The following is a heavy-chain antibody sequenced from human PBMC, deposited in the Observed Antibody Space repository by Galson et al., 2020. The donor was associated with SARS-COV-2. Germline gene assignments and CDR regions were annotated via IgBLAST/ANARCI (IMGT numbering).Heavy chain of an antibody. D-gene: IGHD1-26*01. Sequence: GGSLRLSCAASGFTFSNYGVHWVRQVPGKGLEWVGFISYAGSIKYYAESVKGRLTISRDNSKNTLYLQMNNLRPEDTAVYYCARGGIGGSYSFDYWGQGTLVTVSS. CDR3: ARGGIGGSYSFDY. CDR2: ISYAGSIK. V-gene: IGHV3-30-3*01. CDR1: GFTFSNYG. J-gene: IGHJ4*02.